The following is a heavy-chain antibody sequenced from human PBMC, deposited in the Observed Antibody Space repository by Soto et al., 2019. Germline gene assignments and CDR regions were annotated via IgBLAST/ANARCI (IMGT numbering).Heavy chain of an antibody. J-gene: IGHJ4*02. V-gene: IGHV1-18*01. CDR3: ARAPRIVTPATGIRDFDY. Sequence: QIQLVQSGAEVKMPGASVKVSCKASGYTFTNYGISWVRQAPGQGLEWMGWVSGYSGNTIYAQRVQGRVTMTTDSSTTTADMQLRSLSYDDTDVYYCARAPRIVTPATGIRDFDYWGQGALVTVSS. D-gene: IGHD6-13*01. CDR2: VSGYSGNT. CDR1: GYTFTNYG.